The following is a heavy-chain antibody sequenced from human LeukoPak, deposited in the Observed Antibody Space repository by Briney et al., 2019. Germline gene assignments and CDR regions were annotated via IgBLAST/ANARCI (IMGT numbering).Heavy chain of an antibody. CDR1: GFTFSSYA. D-gene: IGHD3-22*01. V-gene: IGHV3-30*18. J-gene: IGHJ4*02. CDR3: AKDLKYYDSSGYYGPSFDY. CDR2: ISYDGSNK. Sequence: GGSLRLSCAASGFTFSSYAMSWVRQAPGKGLEWVAVISYDGSNKYYADSVKGRFTISRDNSKNTLYLQMNSLRAEDTAVYYCAKDLKYYDSSGYYGPSFDYWGQGTLVTVSS.